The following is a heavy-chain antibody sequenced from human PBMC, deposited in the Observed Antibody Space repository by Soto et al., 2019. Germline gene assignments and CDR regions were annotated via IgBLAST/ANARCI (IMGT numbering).Heavy chain of an antibody. CDR3: ARDVEMATIRYYFDY. CDR2: INAGNGNT. V-gene: IGHV1-3*01. J-gene: IGHJ4*02. Sequence: ATVEVSCKXSGYTFTSYAMHWVRQAPGQRLEWMGWINAGNGNTKYSQKFQGRVTITRDTSASTAYMELSSLRSEDTAVYYCARDVEMATIRYYFDYWGQGTMVTVSS. D-gene: IGHD5-12*01. CDR1: GYTFTSYA.